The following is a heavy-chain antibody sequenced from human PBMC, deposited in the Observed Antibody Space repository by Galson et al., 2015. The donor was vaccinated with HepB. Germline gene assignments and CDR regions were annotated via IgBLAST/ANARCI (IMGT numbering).Heavy chain of an antibody. Sequence: SLRLSCAASGFTFTRYSMNWVRQAPGKGLEWVSWISSSSRQIYYTDSVKGRFTISRDNAKKSVYLQMNSLRAEDTAVFYCARDLEGSTSSWTSFDYWGQGTLVTVSS. V-gene: IGHV3-21*01. CDR1: GFTFTRYS. D-gene: IGHD2-2*01. CDR2: ISSSSRQI. J-gene: IGHJ4*02. CDR3: ARDLEGSTSSWTSFDY.